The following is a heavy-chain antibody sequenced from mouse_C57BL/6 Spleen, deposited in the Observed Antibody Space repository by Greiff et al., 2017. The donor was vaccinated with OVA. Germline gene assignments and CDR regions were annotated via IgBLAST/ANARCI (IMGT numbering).Heavy chain of an antibody. V-gene: IGHV2-5*01. CDR2: IWRGGST. CDR3: AMPTIVTHYYAMDY. J-gene: IGHJ4*01. CDR1: GFSLTSYG. D-gene: IGHD2-5*01. Sequence: QVQLQQSGPGLVQPSQSLSITCTVSGFSLTSYGVHWVRQSPGKGLEWLGVIWRGGSTDYNAAFMSRLSITKDNSKSQVFVKMNRLQADDTAIYYGAMPTIVTHYYAMDYWGQGTSVTVSS.